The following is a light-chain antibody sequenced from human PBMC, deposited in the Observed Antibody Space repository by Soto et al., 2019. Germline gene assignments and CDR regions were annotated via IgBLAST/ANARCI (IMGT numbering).Light chain of an antibody. J-gene: IGLJ1*01. CDR1: SSDVGNYNL. CDR3: CSYAGSNYV. CDR2: EVS. V-gene: IGLV2-23*02. Sequence: QCVPTQPASGSGAPGQAITISCTGTSSDVGNYNLVSWYQHHPGKAPKLMIYEVSKRPSGVSNRFSGSKSGDTASLTISGLQAEDEADYYCCSYAGSNYVFGTGTKVTVL.